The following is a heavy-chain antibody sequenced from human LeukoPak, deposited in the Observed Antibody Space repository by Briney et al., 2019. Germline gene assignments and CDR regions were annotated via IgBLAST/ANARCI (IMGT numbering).Heavy chain of an antibody. Sequence: SQTLSLTCAISGDSVSRNSAGWNWIRQSPSRGLEWLGRTYYRSKWYNDYAVSVKSRITINPDTSKNQFSLQLNSVTPEDTAVYYCARGRLNWGKAFDIWGQGTMVTVSS. V-gene: IGHV6-1*01. CDR3: ARGRLNWGKAFDI. CDR2: TYYRSKWYN. J-gene: IGHJ3*02. CDR1: GDSVSRNSAG. D-gene: IGHD7-27*01.